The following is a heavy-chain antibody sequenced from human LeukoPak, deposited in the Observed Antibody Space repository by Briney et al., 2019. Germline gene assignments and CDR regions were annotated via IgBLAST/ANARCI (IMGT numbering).Heavy chain of an antibody. D-gene: IGHD1-26*01. CDR1: GFTFSTSG. CDR2: IRYDGSNQ. V-gene: IGHV3-30*02. CDR3: ANDIGNWGMGGFDI. J-gene: IGHJ3*02. Sequence: QTGGSLRLSCAASGFTFSTSGMHWVRQAPGKGLEWVAVIRYDGSNQQYADSAKGRFTISRDNSNNTVYLEMNSMRPEDTAVYYCANDIGNWGMGGFDIWGQGTIVTVSS.